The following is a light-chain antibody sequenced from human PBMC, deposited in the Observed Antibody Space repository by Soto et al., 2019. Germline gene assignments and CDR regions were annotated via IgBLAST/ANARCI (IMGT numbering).Light chain of an antibody. V-gene: IGKV3-15*01. CDR2: GAS. J-gene: IGKJ1*01. CDR1: QSVSNN. Sequence: MDLILSTAAMALSPGEGATHSCRASQSVSNNLTWHQQRPGHAPRLLIYGASTRATGVPAMFSGSGSGTDFTLTICSLQSEDFAVYYCQQYNIWPPWTFGQGTKVDI. CDR3: QQYNIWPPWT.